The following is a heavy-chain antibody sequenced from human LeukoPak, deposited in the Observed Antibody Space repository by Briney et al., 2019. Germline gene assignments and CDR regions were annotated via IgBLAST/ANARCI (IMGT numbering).Heavy chain of an antibody. J-gene: IGHJ6*03. CDR1: GYTFTGYY. V-gene: IGHV1-2*04. CDR3: ARGGQAAGTGTTYYYYYMDV. CDR2: INPNSSGT. D-gene: IGHD6-13*01. Sequence: EASVKVSCKASGYTFTGYYMHWVRQAPGQGLEWMGWINPNSSGTNYAQKFQGWVTMTRDTSISTAYMELSSLRSEDTAVYYCARGGQAAGTGTTYYYYYMDVWGKGTTVTVSS.